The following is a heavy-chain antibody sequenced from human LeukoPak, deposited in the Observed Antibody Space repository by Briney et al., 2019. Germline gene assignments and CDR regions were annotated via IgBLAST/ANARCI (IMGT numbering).Heavy chain of an antibody. CDR1: GGSISSNNHH. CDR2: MHHSGAI. Sequence: SGTLSLTCSVSGGSISSNNHHWDWIRQPPGNGLEWIGSMHHSGAIYYNPSLQSRLTLSVDMSKNQFSLNLNSVTAADTAVYYCARRDNSFDPWGPGTMVTVSS. V-gene: IGHV4-39*01. J-gene: IGHJ5*02. CDR3: ARRDNSFDP.